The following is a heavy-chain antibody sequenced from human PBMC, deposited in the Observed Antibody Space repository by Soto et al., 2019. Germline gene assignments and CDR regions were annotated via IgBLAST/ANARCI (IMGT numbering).Heavy chain of an antibody. J-gene: IGHJ6*02. CDR3: ARDQIEYVISTRCTDYGMDV. V-gene: IGHV1-46*01. CDR2: INPSGGST. Sequence: ASVKVSCKASGYTFTSYDINWVRQATGQGLEWMGIINPSGGSTSYAQKFQGRVTMTRDTSTSTVYMELSSLRSEDTAVYYCARDQIEYVISTRCTDYGMDVWGQGTTVNVS. CDR1: GYTFTSYD. D-gene: IGHD2-2*01.